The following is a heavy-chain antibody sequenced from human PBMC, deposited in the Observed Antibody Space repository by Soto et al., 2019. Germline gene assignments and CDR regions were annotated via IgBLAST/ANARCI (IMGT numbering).Heavy chain of an antibody. D-gene: IGHD1-1*01. Sequence: QVQLVQSGAEVKKPGASVKVSCKAPRYIFTAYFMHWVRQAPGQGREWMGWINPNNGATHYGLSFQGRVTMTRDTSISTAYRELSSLRSDDTAVYYCESHDPGARFDPWGQGTLVIVSS. CDR1: RYIFTAYF. CDR2: INPNNGAT. V-gene: IGHV1-2*02. CDR3: ESHDPGARFDP. J-gene: IGHJ5*02.